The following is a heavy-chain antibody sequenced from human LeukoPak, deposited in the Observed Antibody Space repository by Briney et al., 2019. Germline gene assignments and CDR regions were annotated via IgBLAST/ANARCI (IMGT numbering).Heavy chain of an antibody. J-gene: IGHJ4*02. V-gene: IGHV4-39*02. Sequence: SETLSLTCTVSGGSISSSSYYWGWIRQPPGKGLEWIGSIYYSGSSYYNPSLKSRVTISVDTSKNHFSLKLSSVTAADTAVYYCRYYDFWSGYYLYYWGQGTLVTVSS. D-gene: IGHD3-3*01. CDR2: IYYSGSS. CDR1: GGSISSSSYY. CDR3: RYYDFWSGYYLYY.